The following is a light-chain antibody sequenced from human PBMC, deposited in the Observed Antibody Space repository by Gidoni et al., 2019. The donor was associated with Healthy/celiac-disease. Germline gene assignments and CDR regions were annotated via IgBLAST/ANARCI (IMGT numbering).Light chain of an antibody. Sequence: DIQMTQSPSSLSASVGDRVTITCRASQSISSYLNWYQQKPGKAPKLLIYAASSLQSGVPSRFSGSGSGTDFTLTISSLQPEDFATYYCQQSYSTLLLLTFGGGTKVEIK. V-gene: IGKV1-39*01. CDR1: QSISSY. CDR3: QQSYSTLLLLT. CDR2: AAS. J-gene: IGKJ4*01.